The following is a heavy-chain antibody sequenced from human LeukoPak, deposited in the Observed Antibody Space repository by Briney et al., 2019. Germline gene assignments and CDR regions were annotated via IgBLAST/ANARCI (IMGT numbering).Heavy chain of an antibody. CDR2: TSSSSSYI. CDR3: ARDMVRGVIYYYGMDV. Sequence: GGSLRLSCAASGFTFSSYSMNWVRQAPGKGLEWVSSTSSSSSYIYYADSVKGRFTISRDNAKNSLYLQMNSLRAEDTAVYYCARDMVRGVIYYYGMDVWGKGTTVTDSS. CDR1: GFTFSSYS. D-gene: IGHD3-10*01. J-gene: IGHJ6*04. V-gene: IGHV3-21*01.